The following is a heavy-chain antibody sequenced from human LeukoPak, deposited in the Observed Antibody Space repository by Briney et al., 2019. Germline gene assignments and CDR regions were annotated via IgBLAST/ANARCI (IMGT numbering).Heavy chain of an antibody. V-gene: IGHV4-31*03. D-gene: IGHD3-22*01. CDR2: IYYSGST. CDR3: ARDGSNYYDSTAGLDP. CDR1: GGSISSGAYY. J-gene: IGHJ5*02. Sequence: SQTLSLTCTVSGGSISSGAYYWSWIRQHPGKGLEWIGYIYYSGSTYYNPSLKSRVTISVDTSKNQFSLKLSSVTAADTAVYYCARDGSNYYDSTAGLDPWGQGTLVTVSS.